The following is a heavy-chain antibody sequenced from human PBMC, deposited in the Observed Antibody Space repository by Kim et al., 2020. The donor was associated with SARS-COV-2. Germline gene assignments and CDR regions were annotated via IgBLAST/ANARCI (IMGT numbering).Heavy chain of an antibody. V-gene: IGHV1-8*01. CDR3: ARGGRYCSGGSCYSHRPFDY. CDR1: GYTFTSHD. D-gene: IGHD2-15*01. J-gene: IGHJ4*02. Sequence: ASVKVSCKASGYTFTSHDINWVRHATGQGLEWMGWMNPNSGNTGYAQKFQGRVTMTRNTSISTAYMELSSLRSEDTAVYYCARGGRYCSGGSCYSHRPFDYWGQGTLVTVSS. CDR2: MNPNSGNT.